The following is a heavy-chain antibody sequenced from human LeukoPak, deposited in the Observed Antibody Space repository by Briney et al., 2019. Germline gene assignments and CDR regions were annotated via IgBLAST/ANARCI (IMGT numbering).Heavy chain of an antibody. CDR2: IYYSGST. D-gene: IGHD3-16*01. J-gene: IGHJ3*02. CDR3: ARYEGAFDI. Sequence: SETLSLTCTVSGGPISSYFWTWIRQPPGKGLEWIGYIYYSGSTNYNPSLKSRVTISVDTSKNQFSLKLSSVTAADTAVYYCARYEGAFDIWGQGTMVTVSS. V-gene: IGHV4-59*01. CDR1: GGPISSYF.